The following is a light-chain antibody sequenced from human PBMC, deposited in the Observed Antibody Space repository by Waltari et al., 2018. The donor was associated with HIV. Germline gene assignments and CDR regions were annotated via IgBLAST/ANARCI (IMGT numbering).Light chain of an antibody. CDR2: SAS. Sequence: DIVLTQSPGTLSLSPGERATISCRASQSVSSNYLAWYQKKPGQALVLLIYSASRRSSGIPDRFGGSGSGTDFTLTISRLEPEDFAVYYCQQYGSSPSWTFGQGTKVEIK. J-gene: IGKJ1*01. CDR3: QQYGSSPSWT. V-gene: IGKV3-20*01. CDR1: QSVSSNY.